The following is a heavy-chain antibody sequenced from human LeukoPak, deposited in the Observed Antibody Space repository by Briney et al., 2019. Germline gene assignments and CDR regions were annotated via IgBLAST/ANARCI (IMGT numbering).Heavy chain of an antibody. CDR2: ITRNGGST. V-gene: IGHV3-23*01. Sequence: PGGSLRLSCAASGFTFSSYAMSWVRQAPGMGLEWLSAITRNGGSTYYADSVKGRFTISRDNSKNTLYLQMNSLRAEDTAVYYCARSYYDVLTGYGEVDFWGQGTLVTVSS. CDR3: ARSYYDVLTGYGEVDF. CDR1: GFTFSSYA. D-gene: IGHD3-9*01. J-gene: IGHJ4*02.